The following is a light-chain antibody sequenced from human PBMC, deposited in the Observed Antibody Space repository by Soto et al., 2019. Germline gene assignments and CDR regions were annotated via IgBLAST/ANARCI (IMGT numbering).Light chain of an antibody. V-gene: IGKV1-39*01. CDR2: DVS. CDR1: QTVITY. CDR3: HQSYSSPRS. J-gene: IGKJ1*01. Sequence: DIQMTQSPSSLSASVGDRVTITCRASQTVITYFSWYQQKPGMAPKLLIYDVSTLQSGVPPRFSGSGSGTDFTLTISSLQPEDFATYFCHQSYSSPRSFGQGTKVEIK.